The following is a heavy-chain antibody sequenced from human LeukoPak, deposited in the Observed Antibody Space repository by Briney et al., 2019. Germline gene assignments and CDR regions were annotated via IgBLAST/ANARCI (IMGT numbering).Heavy chain of an antibody. CDR1: GYTFTSYY. Sequence: ASVKVSCKASGYTFTSYYMHWVRQAPGQGLEWMGIINPSGGSTSYAQKFQGRVTMTRDTYTSTVYMELSSLRSEDTAVYYCARDGYGDYCHYWGQGTLVTVSS. J-gene: IGHJ4*02. D-gene: IGHD4-17*01. V-gene: IGHV1-46*01. CDR3: ARDGYGDYCHY. CDR2: INPSGGST.